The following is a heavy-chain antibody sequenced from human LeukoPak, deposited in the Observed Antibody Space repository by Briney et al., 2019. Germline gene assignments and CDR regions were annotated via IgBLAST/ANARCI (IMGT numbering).Heavy chain of an antibody. D-gene: IGHD3-3*01. CDR1: GYTFTGYY. V-gene: IGHV1-46*01. J-gene: IGHJ4*02. Sequence: ASVKVSCKASGYTFTGYYMHWVRQAPGQGLEWMGIINPSGGSTSYAQKFQGRVTMTRDTSTSTVYMELSSLRSEDTAVYYCARGDTIFGVVIIEGDYWGQGTLVTVSS. CDR3: ARGDTIFGVVIIEGDY. CDR2: INPSGGST.